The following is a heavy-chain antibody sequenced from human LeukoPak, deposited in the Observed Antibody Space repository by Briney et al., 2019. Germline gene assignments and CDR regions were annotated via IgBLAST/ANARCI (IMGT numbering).Heavy chain of an antibody. CDR2: INHSGST. J-gene: IGHJ3*02. D-gene: IGHD6-13*01. CDR1: GGSFSGYY. CDR3: ARDRGSSWYGDAFDI. V-gene: IGHV4-34*01. Sequence: SETLSLTCAVYGGSFSGYYWSWIRQPPGKGLEWIGEINHSGSTNYNPSLKSRVTISVDTSKNQFSLKLSSVTAADTAVYYCARDRGSSWYGDAFDIWGQGTMVTVSS.